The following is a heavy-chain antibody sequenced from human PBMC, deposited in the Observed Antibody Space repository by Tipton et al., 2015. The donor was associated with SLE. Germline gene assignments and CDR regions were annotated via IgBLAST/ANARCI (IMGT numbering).Heavy chain of an antibody. D-gene: IGHD5-18*01. V-gene: IGHV4-34*01. CDR1: GGSFRGYY. CDR2: INRSGST. Sequence: TLSLTCAVYGGSFRGYYWSWIRQPPGKGLEWIGKINRSGSTNYNPSLKSRVTISIDTSKNLFSLKLSSVTAADTAVYYCARGRVDTAMLTWFDPWGQGTLVTVSS. CDR3: ARGRVDTAMLTWFDP. J-gene: IGHJ5*02.